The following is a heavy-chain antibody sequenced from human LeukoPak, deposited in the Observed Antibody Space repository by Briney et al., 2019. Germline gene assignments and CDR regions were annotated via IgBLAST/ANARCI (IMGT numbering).Heavy chain of an antibody. Sequence: GGSLRLSCAASGFTFSSYAMSWVRQAPGKGRKGFSAISGSGGSTYYADSVKGRFTISRDNSKNTLYLQMNSLRAEDTAVYYCAKGARSGTNYGMDVWGQGTTVTVSS. CDR2: ISGSGGST. J-gene: IGHJ6*02. V-gene: IGHV3-23*01. CDR3: AKGARSGTNYGMDV. CDR1: GFTFSSYA. D-gene: IGHD3-10*01.